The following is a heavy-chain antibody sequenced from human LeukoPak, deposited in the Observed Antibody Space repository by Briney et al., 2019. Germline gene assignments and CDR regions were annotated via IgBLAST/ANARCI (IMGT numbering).Heavy chain of an antibody. CDR2: ISYDGSNK. Sequence: GGSLRLSCAASGFTFSSYAMHWVRQAPGKGLEWVAVISYDGSNKYYADSVKGRFTISRDNSKNTLYLQMNSLRAEDTAVYYCAKESSGYYSGLWYFQHWGQGTLVTVSS. CDR1: GFTFSSYA. J-gene: IGHJ1*01. V-gene: IGHV3-30*04. D-gene: IGHD3-22*01. CDR3: AKESSGYYSGLWYFQH.